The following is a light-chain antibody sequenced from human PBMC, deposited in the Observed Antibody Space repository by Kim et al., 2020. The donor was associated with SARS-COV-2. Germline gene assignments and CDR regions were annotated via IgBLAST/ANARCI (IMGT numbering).Light chain of an antibody. CDR2: AAS. J-gene: IGKJ4*01. V-gene: IGKV1-39*01. CDR1: QSISTN. CDR3: QQSNSTPLT. Sequence: SASVGARVTLPCRASQSISTNLNLYQQKSGKAPKLLIYAASILQGLVPSRFSGSGSGTDFTLTISSLQPEDSATYYCQQSNSTPLTFGGGTRVEI.